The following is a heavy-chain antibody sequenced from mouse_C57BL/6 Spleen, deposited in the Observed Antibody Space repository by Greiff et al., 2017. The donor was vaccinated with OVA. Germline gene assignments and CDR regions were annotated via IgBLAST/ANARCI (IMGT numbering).Heavy chain of an antibody. V-gene: IGHV6-3*01. CDR2: IRLKSDNYAT. J-gene: IGHJ2*01. CDR1: GFTFSNYW. Sequence: VQLKESGGGLVQPGGSMKLSCVASGFTFSNYWMNWVRQSPEKGLEWVAQIRLKSDNYATHYAESVKGRFTISRDDSKSSVYLQMNNLRAEDTGIYYCTANWDYFDYWGQGTTLTVSS. D-gene: IGHD4-1*01. CDR3: TANWDYFDY.